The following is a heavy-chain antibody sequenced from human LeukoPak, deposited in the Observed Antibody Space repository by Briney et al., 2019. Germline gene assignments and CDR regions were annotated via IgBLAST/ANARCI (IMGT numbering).Heavy chain of an antibody. V-gene: IGHV3-21*01. Sequence: GGSLRLSCAASGFTFSSYNMNWVRQAPGKGLEWVSSISSTSRSYIYHADSVKGRFTISRDNAKNSLYLQMNSLRAEDTAVYYCAREHSGYDFPGRDYYYMDVWGKGTTVTVSS. D-gene: IGHD5-12*01. CDR2: ISSTSRSYI. J-gene: IGHJ6*03. CDR1: GFTFSSYN. CDR3: AREHSGYDFPGRDYYYMDV.